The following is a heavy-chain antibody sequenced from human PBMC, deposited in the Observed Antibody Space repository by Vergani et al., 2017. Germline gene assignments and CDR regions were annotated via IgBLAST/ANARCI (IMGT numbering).Heavy chain of an antibody. Sequence: QVQLVESGGGEVQPGRSLRLSCSAAGFPFSDHGVHWVRQAPGKGLESVSVISYDGNKKNYADSVKGRFTISRDNSKNTLYLEMNALRAEDTAVYYCARDFLTRVTTLDYYYMGVWGKGTTVTVSS. CDR2: ISYDGNKK. J-gene: IGHJ6*03. CDR1: GFPFSDHG. D-gene: IGHD1-1*01. CDR3: ARDFLTRVTTLDYYYMGV. V-gene: IGHV3-30*03.